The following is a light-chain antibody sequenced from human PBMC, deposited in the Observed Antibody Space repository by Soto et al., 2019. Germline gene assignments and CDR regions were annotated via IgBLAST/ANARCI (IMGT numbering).Light chain of an antibody. CDR3: QHYGASPGA. V-gene: IGKV3-20*01. J-gene: IGKJ3*01. CDR2: DVS. CDR1: QTISRNA. Sequence: EVVLTQSPGTLSLSLGERGALSCRASQTISRNAVAWYQQRPGQAPTLLIYDVSSRATGIPDRFSGSGSRTDFTLSISRLEPDDFAVYYCQHYGASPGAFGPGTKVDIK.